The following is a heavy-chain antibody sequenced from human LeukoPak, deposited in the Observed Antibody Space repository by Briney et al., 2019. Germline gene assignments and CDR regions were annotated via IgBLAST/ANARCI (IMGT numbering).Heavy chain of an antibody. Sequence: PGGSLRLSCAASGFTFSSYEMNWVRQAPGKGLEWVSYISSSGSTIYYADSVKGRFTISRDNAKNSLYLQMNSLRAEDTAVYYCARAPYGVFDYWGLGTLVTVSS. CDR1: GFTFSSYE. J-gene: IGHJ4*02. D-gene: IGHD4-17*01. CDR3: ARAPYGVFDY. V-gene: IGHV3-48*03. CDR2: ISSSGSTI.